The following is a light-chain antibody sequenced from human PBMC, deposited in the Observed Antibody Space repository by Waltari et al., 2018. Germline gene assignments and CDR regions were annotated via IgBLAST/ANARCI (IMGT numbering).Light chain of an antibody. CDR1: TSDIGTFNL. CDR2: EVK. CDR3: SSYGASMTLL. V-gene: IGLV2-14*02. Sequence: QSALTQPASVPGSPGQSITISCTGSTSDIGTFNLFSWYEQHPGKAPKLIIYEVKNRPSGVSDRFSGSKSDNTASLTISGLQHEDEATYFCSSYGASMTLLFGGGTRVTVL. J-gene: IGLJ3*02.